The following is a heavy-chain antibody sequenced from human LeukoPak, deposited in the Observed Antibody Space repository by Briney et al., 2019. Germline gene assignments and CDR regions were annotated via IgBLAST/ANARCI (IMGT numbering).Heavy chain of an antibody. J-gene: IGHJ4*02. CDR3: ATTSGYSSGWYDY. Sequence: ASVKVSCKASGYTFTGCYMHWVRQAPGQGLEWMGWTNPNSGGTNYAQKFQGRVTMTRDTSISTAYMELSRLRSDDTAVYYCATTSGYSSGWYDYWGQGTLVTVSS. V-gene: IGHV1-2*02. CDR2: TNPNSGGT. D-gene: IGHD6-19*01. CDR1: GYTFTGCY.